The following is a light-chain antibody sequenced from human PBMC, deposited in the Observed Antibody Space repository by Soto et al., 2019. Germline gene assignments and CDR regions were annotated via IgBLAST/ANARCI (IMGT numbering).Light chain of an antibody. CDR1: STDVGGYNF. CDR2: EVT. Sequence: QSVLTQPASVSGSLGQSITMSCTGTSTDVGGYNFVSWYQQHPDKAPKLLIYEVTNRPSGVSNRFSGSKSGNTASLTISGLQAEDEADYYCSSYTSRSTLVFGTGTKLTVL. CDR3: SSYTSRSTLV. V-gene: IGLV2-14*01. J-gene: IGLJ1*01.